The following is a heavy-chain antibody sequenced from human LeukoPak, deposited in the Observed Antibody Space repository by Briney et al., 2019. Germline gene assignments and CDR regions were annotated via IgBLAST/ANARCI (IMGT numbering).Heavy chain of an antibody. D-gene: IGHD1-26*01. CDR2: IYTSGST. Sequence: SQTLSLTCTVSGGSISSGSYYWSWIRQPAGKGLEWIGRIYTSGSTNYNPSLKSRVTISVDTSKNQFSLKLSSVTAADTAVYYCARAELYYFGYWGQGTLVTVSS. CDR3: ARAELYYFGY. V-gene: IGHV4-61*02. CDR1: GGSISSGSYY. J-gene: IGHJ4*02.